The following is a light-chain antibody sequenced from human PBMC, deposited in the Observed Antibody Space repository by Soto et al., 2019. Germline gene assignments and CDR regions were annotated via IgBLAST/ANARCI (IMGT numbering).Light chain of an antibody. J-gene: IGKJ4*02. CDR2: EAS. CDR3: QQIYRYPLT. CDR1: QGISRY. Sequence: TXXCRASQGISRYLAWYQQKPGKVPKLLISEASTLXSGVPSXXXXXXXXXXXXXXXSSLQPEDFAIYYCQQIYRYPLTFGGGTKVDXK. V-gene: IGKV1-9*01.